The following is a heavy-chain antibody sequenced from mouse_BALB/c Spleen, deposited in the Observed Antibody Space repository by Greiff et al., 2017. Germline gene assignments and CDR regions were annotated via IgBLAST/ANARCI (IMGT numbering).Heavy chain of an antibody. CDR3: ARYGYDEGGFAY. CDR1: GFTFSSFG. V-gene: IGHV5-17*02. D-gene: IGHD2-2*01. CDR2: ISSGSSTI. J-gene: IGHJ3*01. Sequence: EVQLVESGGGLVQPGGSRKLSCAASGFTFSSFGMHWVRQAPEKGLEWVAYISSGSSTIYYADTVKGRFTISRDNPKNTLFLQMTSLRSEDTAMYYCARYGYDEGGFAYWGQGTLVTVSA.